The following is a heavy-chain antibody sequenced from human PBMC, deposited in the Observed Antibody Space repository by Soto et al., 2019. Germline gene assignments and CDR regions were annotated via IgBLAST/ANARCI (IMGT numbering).Heavy chain of an antibody. J-gene: IGHJ4*02. CDR3: ARTTVTTRCFDY. CDR2: IYYSGST. D-gene: IGHD4-17*01. V-gene: IGHV4-31*03. Sequence: PSETLSLTCTVSGGSISSGGYYWSWIRQHPGKGLEWIGYIYYSGSTYYNPSLKSRVTISVDTSKNQFSLKLSSVTAADTAVYYCARTTVTTRCFDYWGQGTLVTVSS. CDR1: GGSISSGGYY.